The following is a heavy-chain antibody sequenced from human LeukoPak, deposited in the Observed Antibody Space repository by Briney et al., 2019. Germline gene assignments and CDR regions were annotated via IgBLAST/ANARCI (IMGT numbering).Heavy chain of an antibody. D-gene: IGHD6-19*01. Sequence: VWVSRINSDGSSTSYADSVKGRFTISRDNAKNTLYLQMNSLRAEDTAVYYCARVRGSGWSDLWGRGTLVTVSS. V-gene: IGHV3-74*01. CDR2: INSDGSST. CDR3: ARVRGSGWSDL. J-gene: IGHJ2*01.